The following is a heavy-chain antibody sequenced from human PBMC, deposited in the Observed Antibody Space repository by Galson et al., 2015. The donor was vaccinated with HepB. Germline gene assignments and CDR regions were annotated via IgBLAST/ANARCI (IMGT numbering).Heavy chain of an antibody. Sequence: SLRLSCAASGFTFSSYGMHWVRQAPGKGLEWVAVISYDGSNKYYADSVKGRFTISRDNSKNTLYLQMNSLRAEDTAVYYCARGGDYDFWFPGVWGQGTTVTVSS. V-gene: IGHV3-30*03. CDR3: ARGGDYDFWFPGV. CDR1: GFTFSSYG. D-gene: IGHD3-3*01. J-gene: IGHJ6*02. CDR2: ISYDGSNK.